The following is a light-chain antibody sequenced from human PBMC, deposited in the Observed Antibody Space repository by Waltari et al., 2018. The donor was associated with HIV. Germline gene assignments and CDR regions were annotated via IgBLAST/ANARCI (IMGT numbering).Light chain of an antibody. CDR3: QQYSRWPPTWT. V-gene: IGKV3-15*01. CDR1: ENIRNN. CDR2: DAS. J-gene: IGKJ1*01. Sequence: EVVMTQSPGTLSVSPGERATLSCRSSENIRNNLAWYQQKPGQAPRLLFYDASARATGGPARFSGSGSGTEFTLTISGLQSEDVAIYYCQQYSRWPPTWTFGQGTKVDVK.